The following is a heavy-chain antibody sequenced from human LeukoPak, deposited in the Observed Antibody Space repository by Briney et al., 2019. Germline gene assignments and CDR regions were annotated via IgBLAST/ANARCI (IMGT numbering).Heavy chain of an antibody. CDR3: ALIDYYGSGSLVDY. Sequence: PSETLSLTCAVYGGSFSGYYWSWIRQPPGKGLEWIGEINHSGSTNYNPSLKSRVTISVDTSKNQFSLKLSSVTAADTAVYYCALIDYYGSGSLVDYWGQGTLVTVSS. CDR1: GGSFSGYY. CDR2: INHSGST. J-gene: IGHJ4*02. V-gene: IGHV4-34*01. D-gene: IGHD3-10*01.